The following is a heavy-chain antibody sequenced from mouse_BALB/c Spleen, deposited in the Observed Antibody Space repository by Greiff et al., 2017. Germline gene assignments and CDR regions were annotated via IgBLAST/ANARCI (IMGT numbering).Heavy chain of an antibody. CDR3: ARDLGGHSSGYGYAMDY. Sequence: QVQLQQSGPGLVAPSQSLSITCTVSGFSLTSYGVHWVRQPPGKGLEWLGVIWAGGSTNYNSALMSRLSISKDNSKSQVFLKMNSLQTDDTAMYYCARDLGGHSSGYGYAMDYWGQGTSVTVSS. V-gene: IGHV2-9*02. D-gene: IGHD3-1*01. CDR1: GFSLTSYG. J-gene: IGHJ4*01. CDR2: IWAGGST.